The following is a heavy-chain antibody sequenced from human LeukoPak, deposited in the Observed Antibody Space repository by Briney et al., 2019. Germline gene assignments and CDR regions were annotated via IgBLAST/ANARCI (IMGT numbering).Heavy chain of an antibody. CDR1: AFIFSGHW. CDR2: ISGSGGST. V-gene: IGHV3-23*01. J-gene: IGHJ4*02. CDR3: AKVTPGPSDY. Sequence: QTGGSLRLSCEGSAFIFSGHWMNWVRQAPGKGLEWVSAISGSGGSTYYADSVKGRFTISRDNSKNTLYLQMNSLRAEDTAVYYCAKVTPGPSDYWGQGTLVTVSS. D-gene: IGHD2-15*01.